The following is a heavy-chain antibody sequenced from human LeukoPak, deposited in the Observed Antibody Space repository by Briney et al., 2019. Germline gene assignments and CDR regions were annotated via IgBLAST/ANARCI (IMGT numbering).Heavy chain of an antibody. Sequence: GGSLRLSCAASGFTFDDYAMHWVRQAPGKGLEWVSGISWNSGSIGYADSVKGRFTISRDNAKNSLYLQMNSLRAEDMALYYCAKDSEGYSYGYFDYWGQGTLVTVSS. J-gene: IGHJ4*02. CDR2: ISWNSGSI. CDR3: AKDSEGYSYGYFDY. CDR1: GFTFDDYA. D-gene: IGHD5-18*01. V-gene: IGHV3-9*03.